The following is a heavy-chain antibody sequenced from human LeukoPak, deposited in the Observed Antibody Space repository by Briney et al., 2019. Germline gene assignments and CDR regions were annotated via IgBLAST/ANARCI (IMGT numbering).Heavy chain of an antibody. CDR2: IYYTGST. D-gene: IGHD3-10*01. CDR1: GGSVSNGNYY. CDR3: ARSQNYYGSGDY. V-gene: IGHV4-61*01. Sequence: TSETLSLNCTVSGGSVSNGNYYWSWLRQPPGKALEWIGYIYYTGSTYYNPSLEGRVTISVDTSRNQFSVKLSSVTAADTAVYYCARSQNYYGSGDYWSQGTLVTVSS. J-gene: IGHJ4*02.